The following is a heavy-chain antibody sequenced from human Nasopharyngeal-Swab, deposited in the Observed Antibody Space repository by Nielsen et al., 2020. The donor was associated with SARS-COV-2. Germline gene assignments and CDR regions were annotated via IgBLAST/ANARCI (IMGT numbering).Heavy chain of an antibody. J-gene: IGHJ4*02. D-gene: IGHD5-18*01. Sequence: SETLSLTCTVSGGSISSYYWGWIRQPPGKGLEWIGSIYYSGSTYYNPSLKSRVTISVDTSKNQSSLKLSSVTAADTAVYYCARDFEGYSYGSDDYWGQGTLVTVSS. CDR1: GGSISSYY. CDR2: IYYSGST. V-gene: IGHV4-39*07. CDR3: ARDFEGYSYGSDDY.